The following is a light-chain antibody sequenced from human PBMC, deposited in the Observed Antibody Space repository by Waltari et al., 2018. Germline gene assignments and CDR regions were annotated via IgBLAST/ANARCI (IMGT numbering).Light chain of an antibody. Sequence: QSALTQPASVSGSPGQSITISCTGTSNDIGTYSRVSWYQQRPDQAPNLIIYDVNRRPSGVSLRFSGSKSDNTASLTVSGLQAEDEAEYYCCSYSRTNIVIFGGETKLTVL. CDR3: CSYSRTNIVI. CDR2: DVN. CDR1: SNDIGTYSR. V-gene: IGLV2-14*03. J-gene: IGLJ2*01.